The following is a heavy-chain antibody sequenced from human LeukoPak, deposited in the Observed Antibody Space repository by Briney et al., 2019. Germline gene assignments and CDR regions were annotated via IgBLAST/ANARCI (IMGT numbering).Heavy chain of an antibody. CDR1: GGSFSGYY. V-gene: IGHV4-34*01. CDR2: INHSGST. J-gene: IGHJ4*02. Sequence: SETLSLTCAVYGGSFSGYYWSWIRQPPGKGLEWIGKINHSGSTNYNPSLKSRVTISVDTSKNQFSLKLSSVTAADTAVYYCASKITYYYGSGEYYFDYWGQGTLVTVSS. CDR3: ASKITYYYGSGEYYFDY. D-gene: IGHD3-22*01.